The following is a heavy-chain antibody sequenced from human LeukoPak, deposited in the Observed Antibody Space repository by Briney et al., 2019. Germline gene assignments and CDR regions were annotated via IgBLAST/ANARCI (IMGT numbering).Heavy chain of an antibody. Sequence: GGSLRLSCAASGFTFSSYTMNWVRQAPGKGLEWVSSISSSSSYIYYADSVKGRFTISRDNAKNSLHLQMNSLRAEDTAVYYCARDEVGGYFEKWGQGILVTVSS. J-gene: IGHJ4*02. D-gene: IGHD3-16*01. V-gene: IGHV3-21*01. CDR1: GFTFSSYT. CDR3: ARDEVGGYFEK. CDR2: ISSSSSYI.